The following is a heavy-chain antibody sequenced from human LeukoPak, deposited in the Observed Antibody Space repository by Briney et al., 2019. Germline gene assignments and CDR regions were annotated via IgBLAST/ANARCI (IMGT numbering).Heavy chain of an antibody. CDR3: ARDRSAFDI. V-gene: IGHV3-30-3*01. CDR1: GFTFSSYT. Sequence: GGSLRLSCAASGFTFSSYTMHWVRQAPGKGLEWVAVISYDGSNKYYADSVEGRFTISRDNSKNTLYLQMNSLRAEDTAVYYCARDRSAFDIWGQGTMVTVSS. J-gene: IGHJ3*02. CDR2: ISYDGSNK.